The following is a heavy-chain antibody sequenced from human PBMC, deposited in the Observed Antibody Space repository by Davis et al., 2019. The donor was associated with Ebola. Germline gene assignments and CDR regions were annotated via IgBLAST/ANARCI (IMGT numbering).Heavy chain of an antibody. D-gene: IGHD6-13*01. J-gene: IGHJ4*02. CDR3: AKGVKYSSSWPFDY. Sequence: GESLKISCAASGFTFSTYSMSWVRQAPGKGLEWVSSISSDSDYIYYADSAKGRFTISRDNAKNSLYLQMNSLRAEDTAVYYCAKGVKYSSSWPFDYWGQGTLVTVSS. CDR1: GFTFSTYS. V-gene: IGHV3-21*04. CDR2: ISSDSDYI.